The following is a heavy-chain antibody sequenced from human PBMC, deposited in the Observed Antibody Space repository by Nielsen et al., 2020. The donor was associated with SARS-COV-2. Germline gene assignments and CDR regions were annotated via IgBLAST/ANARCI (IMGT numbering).Heavy chain of an antibody. Sequence: SETLSLTCTVSGGSISSSSYFWGWIRQPPGKGLEWIGSIYYSGSTYYNPSLKSRVTMSADTSKRQVSLKMTSVTAADTAAYYCARRSDWFDPWGQGTLVTVSS. V-gene: IGHV4-39*07. CDR1: GGSISSSSYF. CDR3: ARRSDWFDP. J-gene: IGHJ5*02. CDR2: IYYSGST.